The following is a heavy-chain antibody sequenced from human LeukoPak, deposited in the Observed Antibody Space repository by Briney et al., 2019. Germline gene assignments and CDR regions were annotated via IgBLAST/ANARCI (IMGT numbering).Heavy chain of an antibody. CDR3: ARATASSWFDP. CDR2: IKEDGSEK. D-gene: IGHD2-21*01. J-gene: IGHJ5*02. Sequence: GGSLRLSCAASGFTYSAYWMSWVRQAPGKGLEWVANIKEDGSEKYYVDSVKGRFTISRDNAKNSLYLQMNSLRAEDTAVYYCARATASSWFDPWGQGTLVTVSS. V-gene: IGHV3-7*01. CDR1: GFTYSAYW.